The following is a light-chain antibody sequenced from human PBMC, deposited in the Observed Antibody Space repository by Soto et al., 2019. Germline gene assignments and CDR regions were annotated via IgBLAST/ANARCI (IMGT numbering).Light chain of an antibody. CDR3: LVIFTGVGEV. V-gene: IGLV7-46*01. Sequence: QAVVTQEPSLTVSPGXTVTLTCGSSTGAVTSGHWPHWFQQKPGQAPRTLIYDTDNKHPWTPARFSGSLLGGKAALTLSGAQPEDEGDYYCLVIFTGVGEVFGTGTKVTVL. CDR2: DTD. CDR1: TGAVTSGHW. J-gene: IGLJ1*01.